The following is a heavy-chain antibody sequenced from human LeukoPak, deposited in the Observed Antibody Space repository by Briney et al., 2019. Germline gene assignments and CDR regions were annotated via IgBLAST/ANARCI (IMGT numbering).Heavy chain of an antibody. Sequence: GGSLRLSCAASGFTFSDYAMTWVRQAPGKRLEWVSTISGSGGTTYYADSVKGRFTISRDNSKNTVYLRMNSLRAEDTAVYYCAKEFSSNFWSGPIDSWGQGPVVTV. CDR2: ISGSGGTT. J-gene: IGHJ4*02. CDR1: GFTFSDYA. CDR3: AKEFSSNFWSGPIDS. V-gene: IGHV3-23*01. D-gene: IGHD3-3*01.